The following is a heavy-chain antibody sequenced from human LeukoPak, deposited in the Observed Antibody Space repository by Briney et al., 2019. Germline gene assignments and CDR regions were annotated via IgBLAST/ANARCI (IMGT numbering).Heavy chain of an antibody. Sequence: SETLSLTCTVSGGSISSYYWSWIRQPPGKGLEWIGYIYYSGSTNYNPSLKSRVTISVDTSKNQFSLKLSSVTAADTAVYYCARAYSGYDFDYWGQGTLVTVSS. CDR2: IYYSGST. CDR3: ARAYSGYDFDY. J-gene: IGHJ4*02. CDR1: GGSISSYY. V-gene: IGHV4-59*01. D-gene: IGHD5-12*01.